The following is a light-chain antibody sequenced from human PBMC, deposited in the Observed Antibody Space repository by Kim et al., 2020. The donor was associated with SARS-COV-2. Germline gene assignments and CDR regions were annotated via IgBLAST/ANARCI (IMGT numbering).Light chain of an antibody. CDR3: QQRSSWPRST. V-gene: IGKV3-11*01. Sequence: SPGESPTLACRASQSVSNNFAWYQQKPGQAPRLLIYAASNRATGIPARFSGSGSGTDFTLTISSLEPEDFALYYCQQRSSWPRSTFGGGTKVDIK. CDR2: AAS. CDR1: QSVSNN. J-gene: IGKJ4*01.